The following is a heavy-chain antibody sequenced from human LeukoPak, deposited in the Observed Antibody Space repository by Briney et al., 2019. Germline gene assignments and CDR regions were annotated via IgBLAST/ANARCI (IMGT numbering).Heavy chain of an antibody. CDR2: IRSKAYGGTT. V-gene: IGHV3-49*03. D-gene: IGHD5-24*01. J-gene: IGHJ4*02. Sequence: GGSLRLSCTASGFTFGDYAMSWFRQAPGKGLEWVGFIRSKAYGGTTEYAASVKGRFTISSDDSKSIAYLQMNSLKTEDTAVYYCVSRDGYNFDYWGQGTLVTVSS. CDR1: GFTFGDYA. CDR3: VSRDGYNFDY.